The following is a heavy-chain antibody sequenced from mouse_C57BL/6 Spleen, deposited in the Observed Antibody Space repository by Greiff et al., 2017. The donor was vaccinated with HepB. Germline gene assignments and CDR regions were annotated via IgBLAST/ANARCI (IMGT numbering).Heavy chain of an antibody. CDR1: GFTFSSYA. J-gene: IGHJ4*01. CDR3: AREGGNSHYYAMDY. D-gene: IGHD2-1*01. V-gene: IGHV5-4*01. Sequence: EVQLVESGGGLVKPGGSLKLSCAASGFTFSSYAMSWVRQTPEKRLEWVATISDGGSYTYYPDNVKGRFTISRDNAKNNLYLQMSHLKSEDTAMYYCAREGGNSHYYAMDYWGQGTSVTVSS. CDR2: ISDGGSYT.